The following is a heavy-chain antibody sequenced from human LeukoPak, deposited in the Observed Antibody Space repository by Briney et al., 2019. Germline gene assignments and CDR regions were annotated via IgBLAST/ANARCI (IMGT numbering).Heavy chain of an antibody. CDR3: AKGGGSSGYYRLDY. J-gene: IGHJ4*02. CDR2: INENGSEK. D-gene: IGHD3-22*01. CDR1: GFTFTRYW. Sequence: GGSLRLSCAASGFTFTRYWMSWVRQAPGKGLEWVANINENGSEKKYLDSVKGRFTISRDNAKNSLYLQMNSLRAEDTALYYCAKGGGSSGYYRLDYWGQGTLVTVSS. V-gene: IGHV3-7*03.